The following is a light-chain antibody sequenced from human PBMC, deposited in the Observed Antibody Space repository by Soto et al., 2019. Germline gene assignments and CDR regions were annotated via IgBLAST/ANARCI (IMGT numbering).Light chain of an antibody. Sequence: QYVLTQPASVSWSPGQSITISCSGTSSDVGGYDYVSLYQQHPGEAPKLMIYEVTNRPSGVSNRFSGSKSGTTASLTISGLQADDEADYYCSSYTGTSYVFGTGTKVTVL. V-gene: IGLV2-14*01. CDR2: EVT. CDR1: SSDVGGYDY. J-gene: IGLJ1*01. CDR3: SSYTGTSYV.